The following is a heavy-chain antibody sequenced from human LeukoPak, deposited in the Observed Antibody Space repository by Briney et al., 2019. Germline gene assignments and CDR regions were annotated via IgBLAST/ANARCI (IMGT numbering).Heavy chain of an antibody. J-gene: IGHJ6*03. Sequence: QSGGSLRLSCAVSGLTFSNFKFNWVRQAPGKGLEWVSYISGSGRTTFYADSVKGRFTISRDNSKNTLYLQMNSLRAEDTAVYYCAKSPWVLRDYSYFYMDVWGKGTTVTVSS. CDR3: AKSPWVLRDYSYFYMDV. V-gene: IGHV3-48*01. CDR2: ISGSGRTT. CDR1: GLTFSNFK. D-gene: IGHD1-26*01.